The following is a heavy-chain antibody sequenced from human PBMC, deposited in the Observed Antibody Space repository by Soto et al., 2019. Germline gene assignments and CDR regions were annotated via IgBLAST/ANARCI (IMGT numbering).Heavy chain of an antibody. V-gene: IGHV4-59*08. J-gene: IGHJ4*02. CDR3: ARARGARYFDY. Sequence: SETLSLTCTASGGSISSYYWSWIRQPPGKGLEWIGYIYYSGSTNYNPSLKSRVTISVDTSKNQFSLKLSSVTAADTAVYYCARARGARYFDYWGQGTLVTVSS. D-gene: IGHD2-15*01. CDR2: IYYSGST. CDR1: GGSISSYY.